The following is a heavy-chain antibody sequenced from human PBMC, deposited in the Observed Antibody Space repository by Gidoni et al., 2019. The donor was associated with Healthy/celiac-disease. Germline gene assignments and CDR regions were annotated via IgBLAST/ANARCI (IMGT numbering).Heavy chain of an antibody. J-gene: IGHJ6*03. CDR2: IYWNDDK. D-gene: IGHD3-3*01. V-gene: IGHV2-5*01. CDR3: AHTGYDFWSGYYYYYYMDV. Sequence: QITLKESGPTLVNPTQTLTLPCTFSGFSLSTSGVGVGWIRQPPGKALEWLALIYWNDDKRYSPSLKSRLTITKDTSKNQVVLTMTNMDPVDTATYYCAHTGYDFWSGYYYYYYMDVWGKGTTVTVSS. CDR1: GFSLSTSGVG.